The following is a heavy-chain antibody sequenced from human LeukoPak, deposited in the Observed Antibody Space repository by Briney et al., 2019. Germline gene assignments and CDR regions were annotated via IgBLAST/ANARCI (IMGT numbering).Heavy chain of an antibody. CDR2: LSGSGGNT. Sequence: PGGSLRLSCAASGFIFSSYAMSWVRQAPGKGLEWVSALSGSGGNTYYADSVKGRFTISRDNSKSTLYLQMNSLRAEDTAVYYCANGITMVRGVPDYWGQGTLVTVSS. J-gene: IGHJ4*02. V-gene: IGHV3-23*01. CDR3: ANGITMVRGVPDY. CDR1: GFIFSSYA. D-gene: IGHD3-10*01.